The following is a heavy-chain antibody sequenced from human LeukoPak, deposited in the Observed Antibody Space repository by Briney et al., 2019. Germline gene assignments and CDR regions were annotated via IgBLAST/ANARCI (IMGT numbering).Heavy chain of an antibody. CDR2: MNPNSGNT. Sequence: ASVKVSCKASGYTFTSYDINWVRQATGQGLEWMGWMNPNSGNTGYAQKFQGRVTMTRNTSISTAYMELSSLRSEDTAVYYCARGAIEDYYDSSGYQSSLYYFDYWGQGTLVTVSS. CDR1: GYTFTSYD. V-gene: IGHV1-8*01. CDR3: ARGAIEDYYDSSGYQSSLYYFDY. D-gene: IGHD3-22*01. J-gene: IGHJ4*02.